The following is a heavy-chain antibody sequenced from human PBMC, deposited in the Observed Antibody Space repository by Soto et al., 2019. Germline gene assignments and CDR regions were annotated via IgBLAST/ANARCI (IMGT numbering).Heavy chain of an antibody. V-gene: IGHV3-30-3*01. CDR2: ISYDGSNK. Sequence: QVQLVESGGGVVQPGRSLRLSCAASGFTFSSYAMHWVRQAPGKGLEWVAVISYDGSNKYYADSVKGRFTISRDNSKNTLYLQMNSLRAEDTAVYYCARETYSSSWYFDYWGQGTLVTVSS. J-gene: IGHJ4*02. CDR1: GFTFSSYA. D-gene: IGHD6-13*01. CDR3: ARETYSSSWYFDY.